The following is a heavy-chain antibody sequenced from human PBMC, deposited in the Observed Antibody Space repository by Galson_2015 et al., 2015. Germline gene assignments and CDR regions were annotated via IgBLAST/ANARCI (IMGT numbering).Heavy chain of an antibody. V-gene: IGHV3-30*03. J-gene: IGHJ4*02. CDR1: GFTFSSYG. Sequence: SLRLSCAASGFTFSSYGMHWVRQAPGKGLEWVAVISYDGSNKYYADSVKGRFTISRDNSKNTLYLQMNSLRAEDTAVYYCARVCIAAQFDYWGQGTLVTVSS. D-gene: IGHD6-6*01. CDR2: ISYDGSNK. CDR3: ARVCIAAQFDY.